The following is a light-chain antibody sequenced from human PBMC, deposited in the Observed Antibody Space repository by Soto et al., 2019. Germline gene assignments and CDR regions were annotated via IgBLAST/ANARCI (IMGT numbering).Light chain of an antibody. CDR3: QQLIRFPTK. J-gene: IGKJ1*01. Sequence: DIQMTQSPSSLSASVGNRVTITCRASQSISKYLNWYQQKPGKAPKLLMYLASTLQSGVPPRFSGTGSGTNFTLTISSLQPEDFATYYCQQLIRFPTKFGQGTKVDIK. V-gene: IGKV1-39*01. CDR1: QSISKY. CDR2: LAS.